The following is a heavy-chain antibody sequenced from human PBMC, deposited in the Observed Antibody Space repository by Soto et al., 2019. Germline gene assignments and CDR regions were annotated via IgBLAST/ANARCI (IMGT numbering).Heavy chain of an antibody. CDR2: TTGTGSTR. J-gene: IGHJ4*02. V-gene: IGHV3-23*01. CDR3: AKNPNWNNLAHFDY. D-gene: IGHD1-1*01. Sequence: EVQLLESGGGLVQPGGSLRLSCVASGFSFSTYAMSWVRQAPGKGLEWVSSTTGTGSTRNYADSVKGRFTISRDNPGNTLYLQMNSLRAEDTAVYYCAKNPNWNNLAHFDYWGQGTLVTVSS. CDR1: GFSFSTYA.